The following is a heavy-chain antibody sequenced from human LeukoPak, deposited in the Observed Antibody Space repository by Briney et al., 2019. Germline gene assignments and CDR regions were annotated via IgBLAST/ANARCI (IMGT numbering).Heavy chain of an antibody. CDR1: GGSISSGDYY. CDR3: ARVKATYCSSTSCQRVWHFDY. D-gene: IGHD2-2*01. J-gene: IGHJ4*02. Sequence: PSQTLSLTCTVSGGSISSGDYYWSWIRQPPGKGLEWIGEINHSGSTNYNPSLKSRVTISVDTSKNQFSLKLSSVTAADTAVYYCARVKATYCSSTSCQRVWHFDYWGQGTLVTVSS. V-gene: IGHV4-30-4*08. CDR2: INHSGST.